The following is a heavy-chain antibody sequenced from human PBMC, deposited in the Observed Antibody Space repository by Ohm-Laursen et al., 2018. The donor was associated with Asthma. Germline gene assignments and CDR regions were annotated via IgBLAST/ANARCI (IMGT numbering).Heavy chain of an antibody. D-gene: IGHD6-19*01. CDR2: IKQDGSEK. J-gene: IGHJ4*02. Sequence: SLRLSCAASGLTFSSYWMSWVRQAPGKGLEWVANIKQDGSEKYYVDSVKGRFTISRDNAKNSLYLQMNSLRAEDTAVYYCARDPSSSGWRDYWGQGTLVTVSS. CDR3: ARDPSSSGWRDY. V-gene: IGHV3-7*01. CDR1: GLTFSSYW.